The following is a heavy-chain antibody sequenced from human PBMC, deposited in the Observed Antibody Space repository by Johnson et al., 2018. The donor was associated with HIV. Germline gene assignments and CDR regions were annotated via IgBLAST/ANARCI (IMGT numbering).Heavy chain of an antibody. J-gene: IGHJ3*02. CDR2: IYSGDST. CDR3: ARSRQVGTTDAFDI. D-gene: IGHD1-14*01. Sequence: MQLVESGGGLVQPGGSLRLSCAASGFSVSNNYMSWVRQAPGKGLEWVSVIYSGDSTYYADSVKGRFIISRDNSKHTLYLQMNSLRADDTAVYYCARSRQVGTTDAFDIWGQGTMVTVSS. CDR1: GFSVSNNY. V-gene: IGHV3-66*01.